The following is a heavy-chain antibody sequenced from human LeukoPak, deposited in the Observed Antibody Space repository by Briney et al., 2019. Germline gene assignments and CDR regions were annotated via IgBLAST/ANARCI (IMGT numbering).Heavy chain of an antibody. V-gene: IGHV3-48*01. D-gene: IGHD5-18*01. CDR3: AKDALRGYSYGYDY. Sequence: GGSLRLSCAASGFTFSSYSMNWVRQAPGKGLEWVSYISSGSSTIYYADSVKGRFTISRDNSKNTLYLQMNSLRAEDTAVNYCAKDALRGYSYGYDYWGQGTLVTVSS. J-gene: IGHJ4*02. CDR1: GFTFSSYS. CDR2: ISSGSSTI.